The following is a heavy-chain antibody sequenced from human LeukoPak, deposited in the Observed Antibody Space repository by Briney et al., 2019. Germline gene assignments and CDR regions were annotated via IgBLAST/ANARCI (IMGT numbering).Heavy chain of an antibody. CDR1: GGSISSSNW. Sequence: SETLSLTCTVSGGSISSSNWWSWVRQPPGKGLEWIGEIYHSGSTNYNPSLKSRVTISVDKSKNQFSLKLSSVTAADTAVYYCARNSCSGGSCYENRGYFDYWGQGTLVTVSS. V-gene: IGHV4-4*02. CDR3: ARNSCSGGSCYENRGYFDY. D-gene: IGHD2-15*01. CDR2: IYHSGST. J-gene: IGHJ4*02.